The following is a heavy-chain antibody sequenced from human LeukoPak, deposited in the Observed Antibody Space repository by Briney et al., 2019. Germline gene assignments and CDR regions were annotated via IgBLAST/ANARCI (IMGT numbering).Heavy chain of an antibody. V-gene: IGHV4-59*01. J-gene: IGHJ4*02. CDR3: ASGITFGGVIVPGV. CDR1: GGSISSYY. CDR2: IYYSGST. D-gene: IGHD3-16*02. Sequence: SETLSLTCTVSGGSISSYYWSWIRQPPGKGLEWIGYIYYSGSTNYNPSLKSRVTISVDTSKKQFSLKLSSVTAADTAVYYCASGITFGGVIVPGVWGQGTLVTASS.